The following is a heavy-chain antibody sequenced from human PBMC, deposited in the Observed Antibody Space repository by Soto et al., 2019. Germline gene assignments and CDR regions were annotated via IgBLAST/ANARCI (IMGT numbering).Heavy chain of an antibody. CDR3: SRDPATVTPWYSDL. V-gene: IGHV3-49*05. J-gene: IGHJ2*01. CDR1: GFSFGDYA. Sequence: EVQLVESGGGLVKAGRSLRLSCAATGFSFGDYAMNWFRQAPGKGPEWVGFIRSNGYGGTTEYAASVKGRFSLSRDDSKSIAYLQMYSLKTEDSAVYYCSRDPATVTPWYSDLWGRGTLVTVSS. D-gene: IGHD4-17*01. CDR2: IRSNGYGGTT.